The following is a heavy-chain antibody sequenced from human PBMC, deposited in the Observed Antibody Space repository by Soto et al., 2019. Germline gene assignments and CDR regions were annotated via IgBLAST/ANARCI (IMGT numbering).Heavy chain of an antibody. D-gene: IGHD2-21*01. CDR2: IFYTGSA. Sequence: QVRLQESGPVLVKPSQTLSLTCSVSGGSIRNDNYLWGWVRQLPGKGLEWIGYIFYTGSAFYNPSLIGRVTLLVDTTKNRFSMNLNSVTAADTATYYCARDVIAPTDADGFDISGQGTMVTVSS. CDR3: ARDVIAPTDADGFDI. CDR1: GGSIRNDNYL. V-gene: IGHV4-31*03. J-gene: IGHJ3*02.